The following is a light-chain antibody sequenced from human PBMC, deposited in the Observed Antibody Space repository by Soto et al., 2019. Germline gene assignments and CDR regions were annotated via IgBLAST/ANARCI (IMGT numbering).Light chain of an antibody. Sequence: QPALTQPASVSGSPGQSITISCTGTSSDVGGYKYVSWYQQHPGKVPKLMIYDVSNRPSGVSNRFSGSKSGNTASLTISGLQAEDEADYYCSSYTSSSTPYVFGTGTKVTVL. CDR1: SSDVGGYKY. CDR3: SSYTSSSTPYV. CDR2: DVS. J-gene: IGLJ1*01. V-gene: IGLV2-14*01.